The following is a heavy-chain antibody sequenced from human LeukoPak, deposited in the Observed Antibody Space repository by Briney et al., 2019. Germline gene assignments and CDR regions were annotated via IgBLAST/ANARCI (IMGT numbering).Heavy chain of an antibody. Sequence: SETLSLTCTVSGDSISSYYWSWIRQPAGKGLEWIGRIYTSGSTNYNPSLKSRVTMSVDTSKNQVSLKLSSVTAADTAVYYCAREAVSRTPDAFDIWGQGTMVTVSS. CDR1: GDSISSYY. CDR2: IYTSGST. CDR3: AREAVSRTPDAFDI. V-gene: IGHV4-4*07. J-gene: IGHJ3*02.